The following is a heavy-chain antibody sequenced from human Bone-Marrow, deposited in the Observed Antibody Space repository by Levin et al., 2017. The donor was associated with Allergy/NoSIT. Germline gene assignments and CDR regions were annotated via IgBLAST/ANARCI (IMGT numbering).Heavy chain of an antibody. CDR3: ARDAFYSSSWNHLNWFDP. Sequence: GSLRLSCAVYGGSFSGYYWSWIRQPPGKGLEWIGEINHSGSTNYNPSLKSRVTISVDTSKNQFSLKLSSVTAADTAVYYCARDAFYSSSWNHLNWFDPWGQGTLVTVSS. CDR1: GGSFSGYY. D-gene: IGHD6-13*01. J-gene: IGHJ5*02. CDR2: INHSGST. V-gene: IGHV4-34*01.